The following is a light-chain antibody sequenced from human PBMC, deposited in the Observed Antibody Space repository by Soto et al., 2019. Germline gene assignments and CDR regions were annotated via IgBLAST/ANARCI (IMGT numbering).Light chain of an antibody. V-gene: IGLV2-14*03. Sequence: QSVLTQPASVSGSPGQSITISCTGTSGDVASHYVAWYQQHPNKAPKVLIYEGNNRPSGVSDRFSGSKSGNTASLNISGLQAEDEADYYCSSHTPNITLFGGGTKLTVL. CDR3: SSHTPNITL. J-gene: IGLJ2*01. CDR1: SGDVASHY. CDR2: EGN.